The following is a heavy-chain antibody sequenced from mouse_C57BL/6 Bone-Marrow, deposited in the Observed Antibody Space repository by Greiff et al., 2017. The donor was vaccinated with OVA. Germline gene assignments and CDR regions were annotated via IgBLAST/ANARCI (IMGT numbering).Heavy chain of an antibody. CDR3: ARLRDYDLDY. J-gene: IGHJ2*01. V-gene: IGHV1-50*01. CDR1: GYTFTSYW. Sequence: QVQLKQSGAELVKPGASVKLSCKASGYTFTSYWMQWVKQRPGQGLEWIGEIDPSDSYTNYNQKFKGKATLTVDTSSSTAYMQLSSLTSEDSAVYYCARLRDYDLDYWGQGTTLTVSS. D-gene: IGHD2-4*01. CDR2: IDPSDSYT.